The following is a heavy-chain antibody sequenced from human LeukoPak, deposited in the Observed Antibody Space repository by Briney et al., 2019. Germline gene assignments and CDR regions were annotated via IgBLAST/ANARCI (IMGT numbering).Heavy chain of an antibody. Sequence: PSETLSLTRTVSGGSISSSSYYWGWIRQPPGKGLEWIGNIYYSGSTYYNPSLKSRVTISVDTSKKQFSLKLSSVTAADTAVYYCATYYCGGDCYSGYFDYWGQGTLVTASS. V-gene: IGHV4-39*01. CDR2: IYYSGST. D-gene: IGHD2-21*02. J-gene: IGHJ4*02. CDR1: GGSISSSSYY. CDR3: ATYYCGGDCYSGYFDY.